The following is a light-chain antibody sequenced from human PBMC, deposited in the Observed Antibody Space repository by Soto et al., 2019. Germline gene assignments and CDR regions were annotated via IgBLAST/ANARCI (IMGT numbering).Light chain of an antibody. Sequence: DIQMTQSPSTLSATVRDRVTITCRASQSISSWLAWYQQKPGKAPKLLIYKASSLESGVPSRFSGSGSGTEFTLTISSLQPDDFATYYCQQYNIYWITFCQVTLPAIK. V-gene: IGKV1-5*03. CDR3: QQYNIYWIT. J-gene: IGKJ5*01. CDR2: KAS. CDR1: QSISSW.